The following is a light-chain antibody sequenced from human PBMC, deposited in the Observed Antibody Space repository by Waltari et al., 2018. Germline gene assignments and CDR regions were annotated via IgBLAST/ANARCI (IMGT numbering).Light chain of an antibody. J-gene: IGLJ3*02. Sequence: QSVLTQPPSASGTPGQRVTISCSGSRSNIGSNYVYWYQQLPGTAPKLLIYGNKQGPSGVPVRFPGAKSGHSGSLAISGCRSEDEAVDYCAAWDDSLSGRVFGGGTKVTVL. CDR3: AAWDDSLSGRV. V-gene: IGLV1-47*01. CDR2: GNK. CDR1: RSNIGSNY.